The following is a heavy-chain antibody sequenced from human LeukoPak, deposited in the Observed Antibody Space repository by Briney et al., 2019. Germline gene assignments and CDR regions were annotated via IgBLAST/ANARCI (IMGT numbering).Heavy chain of an antibody. V-gene: IGHV3-21*01. D-gene: IGHD4-17*01. Sequence: GGSLRLSCAASGFTFSNYAMSWVRQAPGKGLEWVSSISSSSSYIYYADSVKGRFTISRDNAKNSLYLQMNSLRAEDTAVYYCARGSEFYGDSSGRKVRTERYYYYYMDVWGKGTTVTVSS. J-gene: IGHJ6*03. CDR1: GFTFSNYA. CDR2: ISSSSSYI. CDR3: ARGSEFYGDSSGRKVRTERYYYYYMDV.